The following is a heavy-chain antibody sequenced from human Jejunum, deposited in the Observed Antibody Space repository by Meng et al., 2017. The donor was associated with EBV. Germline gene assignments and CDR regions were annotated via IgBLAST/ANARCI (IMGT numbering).Heavy chain of an antibody. Sequence: VGSGGGVVRPGGALSLSFASCGFTLSDPWTHWVRQAPGEGLMGVARINPDGRTINYGDSVKGRFTISRDNEKNTVYLQITSLRAEDTAVYYCTGAGNYRFDYWGQGALVTVSS. J-gene: IGHJ4*02. V-gene: IGHV3-74*01. CDR1: GFTLSDPW. D-gene: IGHD1-7*01. CDR2: INPDGRTI. CDR3: TGAGNYRFDY.